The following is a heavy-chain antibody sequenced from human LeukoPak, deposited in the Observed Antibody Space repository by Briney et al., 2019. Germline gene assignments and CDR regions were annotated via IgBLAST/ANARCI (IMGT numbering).Heavy chain of an antibody. J-gene: IGHJ4*02. CDR1: GGSITGYH. V-gene: IGHV4-4*07. CDR2: LHTSGSGSA. Sequence: SPSETLSLTCTVSGGSITGYHWSWIRQSAGKGLEWIGRLHTSGSGSATFNPSLQSRVTVSIDKSKNQFSLNLISVTAADTAVYYCARGPAGVPEYYFDYWGQGTLVTVSS. CDR3: ARGPAGVPEYYFDY.